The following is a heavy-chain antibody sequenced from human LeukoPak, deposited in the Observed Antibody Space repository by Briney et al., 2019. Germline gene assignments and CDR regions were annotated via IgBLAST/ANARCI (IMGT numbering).Heavy chain of an antibody. CDR3: AKVAHSSGYPFDY. Sequence: GGSLRLSCAASGFTFSNYAMSWVRQAPGQGLEWVSVISGSGGSTYYADSVKGRFTISRDNSKNTLYLQMNSLRAEDTAVYYCAKVAHSSGYPFDYWGQGTLVTVSS. V-gene: IGHV3-23*01. CDR1: GFTFSNYA. J-gene: IGHJ4*02. CDR2: ISGSGGST. D-gene: IGHD3-22*01.